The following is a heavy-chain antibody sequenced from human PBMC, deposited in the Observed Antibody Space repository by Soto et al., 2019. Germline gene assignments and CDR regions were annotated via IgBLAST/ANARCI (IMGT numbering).Heavy chain of an antibody. Sequence: SETLSLTCAVYGGSFSGYYWSWIRQPPGKGLEWIGEINHSGSTNYNPSLKSRVTISVDTSKNQFSLKLSSVTAADTAVYYGVGSVGYSSGYCMDVWGKGTTVTVSS. D-gene: IGHD6-19*01. CDR2: INHSGST. V-gene: IGHV4-34*01. CDR1: GGSFSGYY. J-gene: IGHJ6*03. CDR3: VGSVGYSSGYCMDV.